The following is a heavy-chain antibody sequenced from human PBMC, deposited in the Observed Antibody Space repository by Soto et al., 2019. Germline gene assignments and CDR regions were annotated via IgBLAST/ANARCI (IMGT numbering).Heavy chain of an antibody. V-gene: IGHV4-59*01. CDR1: GGSIRSYY. Sequence: SETLSLTCTVSGGSIRSYYWTWIRQPPGKGLEWLGYIFYSGSTFYNPSLKSRVTISIHTSKSQFSLQLTSVTAADTAVYYCARGAADTTMVDSWGQGTLVTVSS. CDR2: IFYSGST. J-gene: IGHJ4*02. CDR3: ARGAADTTMVDS. D-gene: IGHD5-18*01.